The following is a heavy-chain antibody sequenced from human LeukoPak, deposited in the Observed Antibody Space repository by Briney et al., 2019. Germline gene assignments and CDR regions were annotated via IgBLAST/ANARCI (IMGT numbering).Heavy chain of an antibody. CDR3: ASPKPYYDILTGYYFPGSGYYGMDV. J-gene: IGHJ6*02. CDR1: GYTFTNYA. Sequence: ASVKVSCKASGYTFTNYAMHWVRQAPGQRLEWMGWINAGNGNTKYSQKFQGRVTITRDTSASTAYMELSSLRSEDTAVYYCASPKPYYDILTGYYFPGSGYYGMDVWGQGTTVTVSS. D-gene: IGHD3-9*01. V-gene: IGHV1-3*01. CDR2: INAGNGNT.